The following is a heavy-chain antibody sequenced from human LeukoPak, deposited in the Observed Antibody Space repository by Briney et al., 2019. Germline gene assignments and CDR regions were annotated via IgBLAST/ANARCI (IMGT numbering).Heavy chain of an antibody. V-gene: IGHV3-23*01. Sequence: GGSLRLSCAASGFTFSSYAMSWVRQAPGKGLEWVSAISGSGGSTYYAHSVKGRFTISRDNSKNTLYLQMNSLRAEDTAVYYCAKGMETGYYSYNWFDPWGQGTLVTVSS. CDR3: AKGMETGYYSYNWFDP. D-gene: IGHD3-9*01. CDR1: GFTFSSYA. CDR2: ISGSGGST. J-gene: IGHJ5*02.